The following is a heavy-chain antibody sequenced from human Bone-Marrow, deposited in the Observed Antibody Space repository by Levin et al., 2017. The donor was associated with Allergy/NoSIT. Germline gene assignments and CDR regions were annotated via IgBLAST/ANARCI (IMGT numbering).Heavy chain of an antibody. CDR3: TRTPWGVARRNYYYYMDV. Sequence: PGGSLRLSCTASGFTFGDYAMSWFRQAPGKGLEWVGFIRSKAYGGTTEYAASVKGRFTISRDDSKSIAYLQMNSLKTEDTAVYYCTRTPWGVARRNYYYYMDVWGKGTTVTVSS. CDR2: IRSKAYGGTT. D-gene: IGHD3-10*01. V-gene: IGHV3-49*03. CDR1: GFTFGDYA. J-gene: IGHJ6*03.